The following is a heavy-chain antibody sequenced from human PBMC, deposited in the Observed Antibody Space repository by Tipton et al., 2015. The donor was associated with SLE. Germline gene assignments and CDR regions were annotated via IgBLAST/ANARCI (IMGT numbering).Heavy chain of an antibody. CDR3: IAAAGLLFDY. D-gene: IGHD6-13*01. CDR1: GGSFSGYY. CDR2: INHSGST. Sequence: TLSLTCAVYGGSFSGYYWSWIRQPPGKGLEWIGEINHSGSTNYNPSLKSRVTISVDTSKSQFSLKLGSVTAADTAVYYCIAAAGLLFDYWGQGTLVTVSS. J-gene: IGHJ4*02. V-gene: IGHV4-34*06.